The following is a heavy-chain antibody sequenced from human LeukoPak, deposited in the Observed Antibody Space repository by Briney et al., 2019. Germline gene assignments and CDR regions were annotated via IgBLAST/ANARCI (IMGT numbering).Heavy chain of an antibody. J-gene: IGHJ5*02. CDR3: AREDRRDCSSTSCYLQS. CDR1: GYTFTGYY. CDR2: INPNSGGT. V-gene: IGHV1-2*02. Sequence: ASVTVSCKASGYTFTGYYMHWVRQAPGQGLEWMGWINPNSGGTNYAQKFQGRVTMTRDTSISTAYMELSRLRSDDTAVYYCAREDRRDCSSTSCYLQSWGQGTLVTVSS. D-gene: IGHD2-2*01.